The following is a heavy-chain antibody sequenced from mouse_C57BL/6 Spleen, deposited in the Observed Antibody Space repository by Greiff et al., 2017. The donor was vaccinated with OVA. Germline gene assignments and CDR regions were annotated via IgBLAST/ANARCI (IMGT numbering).Heavy chain of an antibody. D-gene: IGHD1-1*01. V-gene: IGHV2-3*01. CDR3: AKTGGLTTVVEDAMDY. CDR1: GFSLTSYG. Sequence: VKLVESGPGLVAPSQSLSITCTVSGFSLTSYGVSWVRQPPGKGLEWLGVIWGDGSTNYHSALISRLSISKDNSKSQVFLKLNSLQTDDTATYYCAKTGGLTTVVEDAMDYWGQGTSVTVSS. J-gene: IGHJ4*01. CDR2: IWGDGST.